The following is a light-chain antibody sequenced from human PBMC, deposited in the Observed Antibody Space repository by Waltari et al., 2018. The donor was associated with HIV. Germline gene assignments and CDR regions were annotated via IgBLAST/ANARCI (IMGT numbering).Light chain of an antibody. CDR3: QQYKNWPPLT. Sequence: EIVMPQSPATLSVSPGESATLSCRASQSISINLAWYQQKPGQAPRILIHDGATRATGIPARFRGTGSGTEFTLTISGLQSEDLAVYYCQQYKNWPPLTFGQGTKVEIK. CDR1: QSISIN. V-gene: IGKV3-15*01. J-gene: IGKJ1*01. CDR2: DGA.